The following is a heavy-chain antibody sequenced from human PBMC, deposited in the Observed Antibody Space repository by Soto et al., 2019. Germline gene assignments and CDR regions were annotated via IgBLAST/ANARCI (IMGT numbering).Heavy chain of an antibody. Sequence: QITLKESGPTLVKPTQTLTLTCTFSGFSLSTSGVGVGWIRQPPGKALEWLALIYWDDDKRYSPSLKSRLTITKDPSKNQVVLTMTNMDPVDTATYYCAHSQITIFGVVIIPRYYFDYWGQGTLVTVSS. V-gene: IGHV2-5*02. J-gene: IGHJ4*02. CDR3: AHSQITIFGVVIIPRYYFDY. CDR2: IYWDDDK. CDR1: GFSLSTSGVG. D-gene: IGHD3-3*01.